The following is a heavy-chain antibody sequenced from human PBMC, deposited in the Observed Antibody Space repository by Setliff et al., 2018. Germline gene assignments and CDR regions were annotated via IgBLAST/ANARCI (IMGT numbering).Heavy chain of an antibody. J-gene: IGHJ3*01. CDR2: INPNSGGT. D-gene: IGHD6-13*01. Sequence: ASVKVSCKASGYTFTGYYMHWVRQAPGQGLEWMGWINPNSGGTNYAQKFQGRVTMTRDTSISTAYMELSRLRSDDTAVYYCARDLLRSSSWRPDVFDVWGQGTMVTVSS. V-gene: IGHV1-2*02. CDR3: ARDLLRSSSWRPDVFDV. CDR1: GYTFTGYY.